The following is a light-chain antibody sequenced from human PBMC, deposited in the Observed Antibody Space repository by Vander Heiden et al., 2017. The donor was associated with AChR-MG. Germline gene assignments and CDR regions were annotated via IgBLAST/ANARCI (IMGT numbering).Light chain of an antibody. CDR2: AAS. CDR3: QQSYSTPLT. V-gene: IGKV1-39*01. CDR1: QSISSY. Sequence: DIQMTQSPSSLSASVEDRVTITCRATQSISSYLNWYQQKPGKAPKLLIYAASSLQSGVPSRVSGSGSGTDFTLTISRLQPEDFATYYCQQSYSTPLTFGGGTKVEIK. J-gene: IGKJ4*01.